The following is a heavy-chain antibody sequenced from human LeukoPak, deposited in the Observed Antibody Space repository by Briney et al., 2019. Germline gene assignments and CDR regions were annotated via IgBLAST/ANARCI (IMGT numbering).Heavy chain of an antibody. CDR2: TSGGSTI. CDR3: ARDERLYGSKGRLYDY. Sequence: PGGSLRLSCAASGFILTDCYMTWIRQAPGKGLEWLSTSGGSTIYYADSVKGRFTVSRDSAKNSVFLQMNSLRAEDTAVYYCARDERLYGSKGRLYDYWGQGTLVTVSS. D-gene: IGHD2-2*01. V-gene: IGHV3-11*01. J-gene: IGHJ4*02. CDR1: GFILTDCY.